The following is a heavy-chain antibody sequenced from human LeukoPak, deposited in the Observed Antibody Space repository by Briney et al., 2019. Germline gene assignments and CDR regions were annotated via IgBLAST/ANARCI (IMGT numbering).Heavy chain of an antibody. CDR1: GGSISSSSYY. CDR3: ARPLLYSSSHRAGAIDI. CDR2: IYYSGST. V-gene: IGHV4-39*01. D-gene: IGHD6-6*01. Sequence: SETLSLTCTVSGGSISSSSYYWGWIRQPPGKGLEWIGSIYYSGSTYYNPSLKSRVTISVDTSKNQFSRKLSSVTAADTAVYYCARPLLYSSSHRAGAIDIWGQGSMVTVPS. J-gene: IGHJ3*02.